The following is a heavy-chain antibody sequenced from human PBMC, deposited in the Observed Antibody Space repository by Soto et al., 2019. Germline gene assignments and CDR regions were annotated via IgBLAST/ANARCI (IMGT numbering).Heavy chain of an antibody. CDR3: ARARECSPPYGMDV. CDR1: GYTFTGYY. D-gene: IGHD3-10*01. V-gene: IGHV1-2*04. J-gene: IGHJ6*02. Sequence: GASVKVSCKASGYTFTGYYMHWVRQAPGQGLEWMGWINPNSGGTNYAQKFQGWVTMTRDTSISTAYMELSRLRSDDTAVYYCARARECSPPYGMDVWGQGTTVTVSS. CDR2: INPNSGGT.